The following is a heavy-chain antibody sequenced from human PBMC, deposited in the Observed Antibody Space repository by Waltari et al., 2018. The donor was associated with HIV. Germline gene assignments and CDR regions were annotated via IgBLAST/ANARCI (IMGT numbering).Heavy chain of an antibody. CDR1: GGSISSGDYY. CDR3: ARVKIVGNWFDP. Sequence: QVQLQESGPGLVKPSQTLSLTCTDSGGSISSGDYYWSWIRQPPGKGLEWIGYMYYSGSTYSNPSLKSRVTISVDTSKNQFSLKLSSVTAADTAVYYCARVKIVGNWFDPWGQGTLVTVSS. J-gene: IGHJ5*02. V-gene: IGHV4-30-4*01. CDR2: MYYSGST. D-gene: IGHD1-26*01.